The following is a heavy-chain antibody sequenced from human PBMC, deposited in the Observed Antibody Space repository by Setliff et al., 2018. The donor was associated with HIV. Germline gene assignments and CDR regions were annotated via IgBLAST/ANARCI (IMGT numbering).Heavy chain of an antibody. CDR2: IPHNGGT. J-gene: IGHJ4*02. V-gene: IGHV4-38-2*01. CDR3: ARYSTLTTNFDH. Sequence: KASETLSLTCAVSGYSIGSGSFWGWIRQPPGKGLEWIATIPHNGGTYYNPDPSLTGRVTISVDTSKNQFSLKLAFVTAADTAVYYCARYSTLTTNFDHWGQGTLVTVSS. D-gene: IGHD4-17*01. CDR1: GYSIGSGSF.